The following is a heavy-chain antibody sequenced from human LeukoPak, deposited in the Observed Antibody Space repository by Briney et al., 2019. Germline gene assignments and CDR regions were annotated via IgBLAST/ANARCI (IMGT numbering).Heavy chain of an antibody. CDR2: ISSSSSYI. D-gene: IGHD6-13*01. Sequence: NPGGSLRLSCAASGFTFSSYSMNWVRQAPGKGLEWVSSISSSSSYIYYADSVKGRFTISRDNAKNSLYLQMNSLRAEDTAVYYCARPQQLVRYYYGMDVWGQGTTVTVSS. V-gene: IGHV3-21*01. J-gene: IGHJ6*02. CDR3: ARPQQLVRYYYGMDV. CDR1: GFTFSSYS.